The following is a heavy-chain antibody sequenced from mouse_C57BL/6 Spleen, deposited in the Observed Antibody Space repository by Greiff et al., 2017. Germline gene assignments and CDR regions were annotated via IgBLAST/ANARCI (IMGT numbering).Heavy chain of an antibody. J-gene: IGHJ1*03. Sequence: DVKLVESGGGLVQPGGSLSLSCAASGFTFTDYYMSWVRQPPGKALEWLGFIRNKANGYSTEYSASVKGRFTISRDNSQSILYLQMNALRAEDSATYYCARVPIWDGSSYWYFDVWGTGTTVTVSS. CDR2: IRNKANGYST. V-gene: IGHV7-3*01. CDR1: GFTFTDYY. CDR3: ARVPIWDGSSYWYFDV. D-gene: IGHD1-1*01.